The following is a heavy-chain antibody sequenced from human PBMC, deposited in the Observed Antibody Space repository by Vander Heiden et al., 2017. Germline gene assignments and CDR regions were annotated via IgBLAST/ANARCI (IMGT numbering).Heavy chain of an antibody. CDR1: GFSLSTSGWG. J-gene: IGHJ6*02. V-gene: IGHV2-5*02. CDR3: AHRHKWVVQYKYYYAMDV. CDR2: MYWDDDK. D-gene: IGHD6-19*01. Sequence: QITLTESGPTLVKPTQTLTLTCTFSGFSLSTSGWGVGWIRQPPGKALEWLGFMYWDDDKRYSPSLKSRLTFTKDTAKNQVVLTLTNMEPADTATYYCAHRHKWVVQYKYYYAMDVWGQGTTVTVSS.